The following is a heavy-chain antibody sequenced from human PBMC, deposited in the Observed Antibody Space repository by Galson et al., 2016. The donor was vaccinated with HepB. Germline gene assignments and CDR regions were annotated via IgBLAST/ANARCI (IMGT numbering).Heavy chain of an antibody. Sequence: SETLSLTCTVSGGSISSYYWSWIRQPPWKGLEWIGYIYYSGSTNYNPPLKSRVTISIDTSKNQFSLRLTSVTAADTAVYFCARDDSGGWYGFHYGLDVWGQGTTVTVSS. D-gene: IGHD6-19*01. J-gene: IGHJ6*02. V-gene: IGHV4-59*01. CDR2: IYYSGST. CDR1: GGSISSYY. CDR3: ARDDSGGWYGFHYGLDV.